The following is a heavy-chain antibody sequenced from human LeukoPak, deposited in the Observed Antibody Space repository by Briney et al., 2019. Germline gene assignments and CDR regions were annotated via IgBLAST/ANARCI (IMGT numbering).Heavy chain of an antibody. CDR1: GYTFTSYG. Sequence: ASVKVSCKSSGYTFTSYGISWVRQAPGQGLEWMGWISAYNGNTNYSQKLPGRVIMTTDTSTSTAYMELTSLRSDDTAVYYCARGRSIVSDYWGQGTLVTVSS. V-gene: IGHV1-18*01. J-gene: IGHJ4*02. D-gene: IGHD3-22*01. CDR2: ISAYNGNT. CDR3: ARGRSIVSDY.